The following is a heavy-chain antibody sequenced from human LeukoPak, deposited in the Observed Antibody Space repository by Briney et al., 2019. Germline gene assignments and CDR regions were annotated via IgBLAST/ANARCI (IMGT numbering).Heavy chain of an antibody. CDR1: GDSVSSNSAA. J-gene: IGHJ5*02. CDR2: TYYRSKWYN. V-gene: IGHV6-1*01. D-gene: IGHD2-15*01. Sequence: SQTLSLTCAISGDSVSSNSAAWNWIRQSPSRGLEWLGRTYYRSKWYNDYAVSVKSRITINPDTYKNQFSLQLNSVTPEDTAVYYCARTDCSGGSCYGFMYWFDPWGQGTLVTVSS. CDR3: ARTDCSGGSCYGFMYWFDP.